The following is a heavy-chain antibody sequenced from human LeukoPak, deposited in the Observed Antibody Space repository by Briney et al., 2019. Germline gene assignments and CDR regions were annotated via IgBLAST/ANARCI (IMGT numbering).Heavy chain of an antibody. CDR3: ARGLNRNDYGDYGY. J-gene: IGHJ4*02. CDR1: GGSLSSYY. V-gene: IGHV4-59*01. D-gene: IGHD4-17*01. CDR2: IYYTGNT. Sequence: SETLSLTCTVSGGSLSSYYWTWIRQPPGKGLEWIGYIYYTGNTSYNPSLKSRVTISVQTSKNQFSLKLSSVTAADTAVYYCARGLNRNDYGDYGYWGQGTLVTVSS.